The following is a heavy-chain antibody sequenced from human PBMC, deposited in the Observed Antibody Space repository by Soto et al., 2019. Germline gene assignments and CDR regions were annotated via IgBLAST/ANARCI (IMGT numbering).Heavy chain of an antibody. CDR3: ASDNYYDSSGYYPMFQH. J-gene: IGHJ1*01. V-gene: IGHV3-48*02. D-gene: IGHD3-22*01. CDR2: ISSSSSSTI. CDR1: GFTFSSYS. Sequence: GGSLRLSCGASGFTFSSYSMNWVRQAPGKGLEWVSYISSSSSSTIYYADSVKGRFTISRDNAKNSLYLQMNSLRDEDTAVYYCASDNYYDSSGYYPMFQHWGQGTLVTVSS.